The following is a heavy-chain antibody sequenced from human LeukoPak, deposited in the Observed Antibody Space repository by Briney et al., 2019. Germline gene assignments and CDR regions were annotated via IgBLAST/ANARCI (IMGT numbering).Heavy chain of an antibody. J-gene: IGHJ5*01. CDR3: ASGTLDVDTAMQSDS. D-gene: IGHD5-18*01. Sequence: SETLSLTCTVSGGSISSYYWSWIRQPPGKGLEWIGYIYYSGSTNYNPSLKSRVTISVDTSKNQFSLKLSSVTAADTAVYYCASGTLDVDTAMQSDSWGQGTLVTVSS. CDR2: IYYSGST. CDR1: GGSISSYY. V-gene: IGHV4-59*08.